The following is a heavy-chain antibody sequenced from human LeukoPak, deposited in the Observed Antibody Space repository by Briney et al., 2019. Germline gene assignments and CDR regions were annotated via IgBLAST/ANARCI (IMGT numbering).Heavy chain of an antibody. Sequence: PSETLSLTCTVSGGSISSSSYYWGWIRQPPGKGLEWIGSIYYSGSTYYNPSLKSRVTISVDTSKNQFYLKLSSVTAADTAVYYCARVRGSRPTYSDYWGQGTLVTVSS. D-gene: IGHD5-18*01. CDR3: ARVRGSRPTYSDY. CDR2: IYYSGST. V-gene: IGHV4-39*07. CDR1: GGSISSSSYY. J-gene: IGHJ4*02.